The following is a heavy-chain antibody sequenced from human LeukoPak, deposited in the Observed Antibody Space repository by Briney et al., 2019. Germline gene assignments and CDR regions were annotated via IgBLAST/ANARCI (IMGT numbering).Heavy chain of an antibody. CDR2: IIPIFGTA. Sequence: GASVKVSCKASGGTFSSYAISWVRQAPGQGLEWMGGIIPIFGTANYAQKFHGRVTITTDESTSTAYMELSSLRSEDTAVYCCVFDSSGYLSRSLPPYFDYWGQGTLVTVSS. J-gene: IGHJ4*02. V-gene: IGHV1-69*05. CDR1: GGTFSSYA. CDR3: VFDSSGYLSRSLPPYFDY. D-gene: IGHD3-22*01.